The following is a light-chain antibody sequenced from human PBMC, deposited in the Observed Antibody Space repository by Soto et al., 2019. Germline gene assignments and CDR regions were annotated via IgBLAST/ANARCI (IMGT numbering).Light chain of an antibody. V-gene: IGKV1-5*03. CDR1: QSLDRDY. CDR3: HQYDSYPRT. Sequence: IQMTQSPSTLSASLGDRVTMTCRASQSLDRDYLAWYQQKPGKAPNLLIYKASTLESGVPSRFSGGGSGTAFTLTISSLQPDDFATYCCHQYDSYPRTFGQGTKVDIK. J-gene: IGKJ1*01. CDR2: KAS.